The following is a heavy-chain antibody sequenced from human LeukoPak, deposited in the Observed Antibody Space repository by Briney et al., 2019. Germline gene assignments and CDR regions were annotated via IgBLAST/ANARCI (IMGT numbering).Heavy chain of an antibody. CDR3: AGLIRPGWFDP. CDR2: IYYSGST. CDR1: GAYIGSSTDY. Sequence: PSETLSLTCTVSGAYIGSSTDYWGWIRQPPGKGLEWIANIYYSGSTYYNPSLKSRVTISVDTSKNQFSLKLSSVTAADTAVYYCAGLIRPGWFDPWGQGTLVTVSS. D-gene: IGHD1-14*01. J-gene: IGHJ5*02. V-gene: IGHV4-39*01.